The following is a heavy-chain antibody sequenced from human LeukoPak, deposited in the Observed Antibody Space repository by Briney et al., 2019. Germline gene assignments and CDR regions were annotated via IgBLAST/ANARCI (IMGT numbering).Heavy chain of an antibody. V-gene: IGHV3-21*01. CDR3: ARVSELDAFDY. J-gene: IGHJ4*02. CDR2: ISSSSSYI. Sequence: GGSLRVSCAASGFTFSSYSMNWVRQAPGKGLEWVSSISSSSSYIYYADSVKGRFTISRDNAKNSLYLQMNSLRAEDTAVYYCARVSELDAFDYWGQGTLVTVRS. CDR1: GFTFSSYS. D-gene: IGHD1-26*01.